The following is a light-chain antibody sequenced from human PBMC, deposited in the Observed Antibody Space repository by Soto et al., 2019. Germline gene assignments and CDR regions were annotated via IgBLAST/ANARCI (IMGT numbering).Light chain of an antibody. J-gene: IGKJ1*01. V-gene: IGKV3-15*01. CDR3: QQYNNWWT. Sequence: EIVMTQSPATLSVSPGERATLSCRASQSVSSSLAWYQQKPGQAPRLLIYGASTRATCIPARFSGSGSGTEFTLSFSSLQSEDFAVYYCQQYNNWWTFGQGTKVEIK. CDR2: GAS. CDR1: QSVSSS.